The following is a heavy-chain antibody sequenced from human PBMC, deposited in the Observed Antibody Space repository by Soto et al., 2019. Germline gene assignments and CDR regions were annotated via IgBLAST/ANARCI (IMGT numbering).Heavy chain of an antibody. V-gene: IGHV3-33*01. CDR2: IWYDGSNK. CDR1: GFTFSSYG. J-gene: IGHJ4*02. Sequence: QVQLVESGGGVVQPGRSLRLSCAASGFTFSSYGMHWVRQASGKGLEWVGVIWYDGSNKYYADSVKGRFTISRDNSKNTLYLQMNSLRAEDTAVYYCARAGFSGYDWGGYFDYWGQGTLVTVSS. CDR3: ARAGFSGYDWGGYFDY. D-gene: IGHD5-12*01.